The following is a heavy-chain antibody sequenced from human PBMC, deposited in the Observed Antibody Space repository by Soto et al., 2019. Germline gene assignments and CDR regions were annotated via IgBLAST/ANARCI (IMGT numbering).Heavy chain of an antibody. J-gene: IGHJ5*02. CDR2: LSGSGATT. CDR3: AKGAVALAYFDP. CDR1: GFTFSNYV. V-gene: IGHV3-23*01. Sequence: PGGSLRLSCAASGFTFSNYVMSWVRQAPGKGLEWVSGLSGSGATTYYADSVKGRFTISRDNSENTLYLQMNSLRADDSAVYYCAKGAVALAYFDPWGQGTLVTVSS. D-gene: IGHD6-19*01.